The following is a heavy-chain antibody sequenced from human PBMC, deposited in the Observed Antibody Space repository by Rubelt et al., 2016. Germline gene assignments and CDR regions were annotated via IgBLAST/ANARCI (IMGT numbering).Heavy chain of an antibody. CDR1: YA. Sequence: YAMSWVRQAPGKGLEWVSAISGSGGSTYYADSVKGRFTISRDNSKNTLYLQMNSLRAEDTAVYYCAKDLAVTIYYYYYYMDVWGKGTTVTVSS. D-gene: IGHD4-17*01. J-gene: IGHJ6*03. CDR3: AKDLAVTIYYYYYYMDV. V-gene: IGHV3-23*01. CDR2: ISGSGGST.